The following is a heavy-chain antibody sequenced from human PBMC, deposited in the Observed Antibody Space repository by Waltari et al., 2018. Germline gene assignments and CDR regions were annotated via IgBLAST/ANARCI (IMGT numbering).Heavy chain of an antibody. CDR2: MNPNSGNT. Sequence: QVQLVQSGAEVKKPGASVKVSCKASGYTFTSYDINWVRQATGQGLEWMGWMNPNSGNTGYAQKFQGRVTMTRNTSISTAYMELNSLRAEDTALYYCAKDKVLVGGPRSHFDYWGQGTLVTVSS. D-gene: IGHD1-26*01. J-gene: IGHJ4*02. CDR3: AKDKVLVGGPRSHFDY. CDR1: GYTFTSYD. V-gene: IGHV1-8*01.